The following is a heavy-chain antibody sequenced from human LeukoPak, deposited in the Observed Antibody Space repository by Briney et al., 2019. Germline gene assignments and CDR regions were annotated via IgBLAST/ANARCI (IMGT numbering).Heavy chain of an antibody. CDR3: ARDHVYGGADY. J-gene: IGHJ4*02. D-gene: IGHD5/OR15-5a*01. CDR1: GFTFSIYS. CDR2: TSGDGITT. V-gene: IGHV3-43*02. Sequence: PGGSLRLSCAASGFTFSIYSMSWVRHAPGKGLEWVSLTSGDGITTYFADSVKGRFTISRDNSKSSLFLQMNSLRTEDTALYYCARDHVYGGADYWGQGTLVTVSS.